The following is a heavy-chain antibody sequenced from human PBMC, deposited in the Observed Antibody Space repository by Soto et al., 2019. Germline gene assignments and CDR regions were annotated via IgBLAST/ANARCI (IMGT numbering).Heavy chain of an antibody. CDR3: ARLEGLATISYYFDF. J-gene: IGHJ4*02. D-gene: IGHD3-9*01. V-gene: IGHV4-39*01. Sequence: QLQLQESGPGLVKPSEALSRTCSVSGGSISSSSYYWGWIHQPPGKGLEWIGSIYYSGSTYYNPSLKSRVTISIDKSKNQFSLKLSSLTAADTAVYYCARLEGLATISYYFDFWGQGTLVTVSS. CDR2: IYYSGST. CDR1: GGSISSSSYY.